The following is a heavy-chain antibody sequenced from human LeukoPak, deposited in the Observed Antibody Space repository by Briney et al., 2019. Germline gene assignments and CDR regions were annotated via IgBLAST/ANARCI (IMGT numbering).Heavy chain of an antibody. J-gene: IGHJ4*02. V-gene: IGHV3-53*01. Sequence: GGSLRLSCAASGFTVSSNYMSWVRQAPGKGLEWVSVIYSGGSTYYADSVKGRFTIFRDNSKNTLYLQMNSLRAEDTALYYCASSLKYTSSWLLFDYWGQGTLVTVSS. CDR2: IYSGGST. CDR1: GFTVSSNY. D-gene: IGHD6-13*01. CDR3: ASSLKYTSSWLLFDY.